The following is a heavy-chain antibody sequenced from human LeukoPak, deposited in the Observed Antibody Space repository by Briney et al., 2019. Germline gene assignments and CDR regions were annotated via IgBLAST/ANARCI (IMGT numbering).Heavy chain of an antibody. CDR1: GYTLTELS. CDR2: FDPEDGET. V-gene: IGHV1-24*01. CDR3: ASLRTTGTPFDY. J-gene: IGHJ4*02. Sequence: ASVKVSCKVSGYTLTELSMHWVRQAPGKGLEWMGGFDPEDGETIYAQKFQGRVTMTEDTSTHTAYMELSSLRSEDTAVYYCASLRTTGTPFDYWGQGTLVTVSS. D-gene: IGHD1-1*01.